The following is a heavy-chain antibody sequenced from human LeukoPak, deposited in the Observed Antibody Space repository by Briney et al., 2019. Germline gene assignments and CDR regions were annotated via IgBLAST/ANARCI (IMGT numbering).Heavy chain of an antibody. CDR1: GFTFSSYW. Sequence: PGGSLRLSCAASGFTFSSYWMSWVRQAPGKGLEWVANIKQDGSEKYYVDSVKGRFTISRDNAKNSLYLQMNSLRAEDTAVYYCARDRVAATLYYYMDVWGKGTTVTVSS. CDR2: IKQDGSEK. V-gene: IGHV3-7*01. D-gene: IGHD2-15*01. CDR3: ARDRVAATLYYYMDV. J-gene: IGHJ6*03.